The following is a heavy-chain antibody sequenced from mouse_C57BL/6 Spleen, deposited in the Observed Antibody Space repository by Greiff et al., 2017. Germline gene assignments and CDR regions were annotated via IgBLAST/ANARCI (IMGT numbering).Heavy chain of an antibody. CDR1: GYAFSSSW. CDR2: IYPGDGDT. Sequence: VQLQQSGPELVKPGASVKISCKASGYAFSSSWMHWVKQRPGQGLEWIGRIYPGDGDTNYNGKFKGKATLTADKSSSTAYMQLSSLTSEDSAVYFCARWSTTVVEYWYCDVWGTGTTVTVSS. D-gene: IGHD1-1*01. V-gene: IGHV1-82*01. J-gene: IGHJ1*03. CDR3: ARWSTTVVEYWYCDV.